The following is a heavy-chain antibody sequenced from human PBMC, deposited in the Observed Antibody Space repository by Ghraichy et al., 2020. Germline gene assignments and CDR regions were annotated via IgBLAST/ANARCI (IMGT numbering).Heavy chain of an antibody. D-gene: IGHD7-27*01. J-gene: IGHJ2*01. CDR3: ARDQTGDWYFDL. CDR1: GGSVSSGSYY. V-gene: IGHV4-61*01. CDR2: MYYSGNT. Sequence: SETLSLTCTVSGGSVSSGSYYWSWIRQPPGKGLEWIGYMYYSGNTNYNPSLKSQFTISVDTSKNQFSLKLSSVTAADTAVYYCARDQTGDWYFDLWGRGTLVTVSS.